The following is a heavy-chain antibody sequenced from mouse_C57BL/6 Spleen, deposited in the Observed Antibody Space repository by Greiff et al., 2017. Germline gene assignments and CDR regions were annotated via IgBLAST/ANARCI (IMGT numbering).Heavy chain of an antibody. J-gene: IGHJ2*01. CDR1: GYTFTAYT. CDR2: FYPGSGSI. D-gene: IGHD2-4*01. CDR3: ARHEVGLRPPYFDY. V-gene: IGHV1-62-2*01. Sequence: QLPKSGAELVKPGASVKLSCKASGYTFTAYTIHWVKKRSGQGLEWIGWFYPGSGSIKYNENFKDKAILTADNSSSTVDMELSRWTSEDSSVYFCARHEVGLRPPYFDYWGQGTTLTVSS.